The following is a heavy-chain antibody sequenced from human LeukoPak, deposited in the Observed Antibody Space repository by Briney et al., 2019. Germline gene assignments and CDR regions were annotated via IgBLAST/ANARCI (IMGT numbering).Heavy chain of an antibody. CDR2: INPNSGGT. J-gene: IGHJ5*02. V-gene: IGHV1-2*02. CDR3: ARDYLGIANWFDP. D-gene: IGHD6-13*01. CDR1: GYTFTGYY. Sequence: SVKVSCKASGYTFTGYYMHWVRQAPGQGLEWMGWINPNSGGTNYAQKFQDRVTMTRDTSISTAYMELSRLRSDDTAVYYCARDYLGIANWFDPWGQGTLVTVSS.